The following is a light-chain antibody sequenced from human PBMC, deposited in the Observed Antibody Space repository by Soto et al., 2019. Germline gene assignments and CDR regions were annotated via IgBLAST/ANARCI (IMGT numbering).Light chain of an antibody. CDR3: CSYAGSSTPV. J-gene: IGLJ7*01. Sequence: QSALTQPASVSGSPGQSITISCTGTSSDVGSYNLVSWYQQHPGKATKLMIYEGSKRPSGVSNRFSGSKSGNTASLTISGLQAEDEADYYCCSYAGSSTPVFGGGTQLTVL. V-gene: IGLV2-23*01. CDR1: SSDVGSYNL. CDR2: EGS.